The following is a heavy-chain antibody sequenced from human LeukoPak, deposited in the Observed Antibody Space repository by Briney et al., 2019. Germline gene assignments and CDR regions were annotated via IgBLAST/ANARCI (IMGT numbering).Heavy chain of an antibody. V-gene: IGHV3-23*01. Sequence: GGSLRLSCAASGFTFSSYAMSWVRQAPGKGLEWVSAISGSGGSTYYADSVKGRFTISRDNSKNTLYLQMNSLRAEDTAVYYCAKDLGYCSGGSCYSEWGQGTLVTVSS. J-gene: IGHJ4*02. D-gene: IGHD2-15*01. CDR2: ISGSGGST. CDR3: AKDLGYCSGGSCYSE. CDR1: GFTFSSYA.